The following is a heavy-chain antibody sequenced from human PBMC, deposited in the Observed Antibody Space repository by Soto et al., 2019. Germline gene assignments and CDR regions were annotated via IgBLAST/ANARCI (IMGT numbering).Heavy chain of an antibody. CDR1: GFTFSSYG. D-gene: IGHD3-22*01. CDR2: ISYDGSNK. Sequence: PGGSLRLSCAASGFTFSSYGMHWVRQAPGKGLEWVAVISYDGSNKYYADSVKGRFTISRDNSKNTLYLQMNSLRAEDTAVYYCAKGRYYYDSSGYRDYFDYWGQGTLVTVSS. CDR3: AKGRYYYDSSGYRDYFDY. J-gene: IGHJ4*02. V-gene: IGHV3-30*18.